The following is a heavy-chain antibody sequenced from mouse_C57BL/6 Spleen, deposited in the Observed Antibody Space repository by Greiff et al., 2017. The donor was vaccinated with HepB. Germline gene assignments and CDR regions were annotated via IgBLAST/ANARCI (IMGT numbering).Heavy chain of an antibody. Sequence: EVQLQQSGPELVKPGASVKMSCKASGYTFTDYNMHWVKQSHGKSLAWIGYINPNNGGTSYNQKFKGTATLTVNKSSSTAYMELRSLTSEDSAVYYCARDGENDYDVGYFDVWGTGTTVTVSS. V-gene: IGHV1-22*01. J-gene: IGHJ1*03. D-gene: IGHD2-4*01. CDR2: INPNNGGT. CDR1: GYTFTDYN. CDR3: ARDGENDYDVGYFDV.